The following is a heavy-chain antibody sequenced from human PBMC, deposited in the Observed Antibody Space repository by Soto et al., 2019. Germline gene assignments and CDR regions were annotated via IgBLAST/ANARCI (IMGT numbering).Heavy chain of an antibody. CDR3: ARRLNQHYVWGSYRYNWFDP. Sequence: SETLSLTCTVSGGSISSSSYYWGWIRQPPGKGLEWIGSIYYSGRTYYNPSLKSRVTISVDTSKNQFSLKLSSVTAADTAVYYCARRLNQHYVWGSYRYNWFDPWGQGTLVTVSS. CDR1: GGSISSSSYY. V-gene: IGHV4-39*01. CDR2: IYYSGRT. D-gene: IGHD3-16*02. J-gene: IGHJ5*02.